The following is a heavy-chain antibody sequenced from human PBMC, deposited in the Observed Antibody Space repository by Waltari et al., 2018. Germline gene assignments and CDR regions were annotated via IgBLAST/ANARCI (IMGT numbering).Heavy chain of an antibody. CDR2: LHHSGST. CDR3: ARVVVATTGDWFDP. J-gene: IGHJ5*02. CDR1: GVSISSGYS. V-gene: IGHV4-38-2*01. Sequence: QVQLQESGPGLVKPSETLSLTGGVSGVSISSGYSWGWIRQPPGKGLEWLGSLHHSGSTYYNPSLKSRVTISADTSKNHFSLRLSSVTAADTAVYYCARVVVATTGDWFDPWGQGTLVTVSS. D-gene: IGHD2-15*01.